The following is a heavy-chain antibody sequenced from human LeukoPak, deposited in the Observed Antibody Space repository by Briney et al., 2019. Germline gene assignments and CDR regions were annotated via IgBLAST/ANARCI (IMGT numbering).Heavy chain of an antibody. CDR2: INPNSGGT. J-gene: IGHJ6*03. CDR1: GYTFSDYY. V-gene: IGHV1-2*02. Sequence: ASVKVSCKASGYTFSDYYIHWVRQAPGQGLEWMGWINPNSGGTNYGQKFQGRVTMTRDTSISTAYMELSRLRSDDTAVYYCARGVATTNLPQYYYYMDVWGKGTTVTVSS. CDR3: ARGVATTNLPQYYYYMDV. D-gene: IGHD5-12*01.